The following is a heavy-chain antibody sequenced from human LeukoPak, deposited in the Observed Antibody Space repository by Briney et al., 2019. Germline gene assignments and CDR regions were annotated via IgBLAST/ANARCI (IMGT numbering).Heavy chain of an antibody. Sequence: GGSLRLSCAASGFTFSSYWMHWVRQAPGKGLVWVSRINSDGSSTSYADSVKGRFTISRDNAKNTLYLQMNSLRAEDTAVYYCARDSGGNGVDYYYYYMDVWGKGTTVTVSS. CDR1: GFTFSSYW. V-gene: IGHV3-74*01. J-gene: IGHJ6*03. CDR2: INSDGSST. CDR3: ARDSGGNGVDYYYYYMDV. D-gene: IGHD4-23*01.